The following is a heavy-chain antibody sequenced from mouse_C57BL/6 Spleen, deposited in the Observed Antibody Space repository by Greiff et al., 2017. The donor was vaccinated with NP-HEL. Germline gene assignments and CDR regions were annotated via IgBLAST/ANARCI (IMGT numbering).Heavy chain of an antibody. Sequence: VQLQQSGAELVRPGASVTLSCKASGYTFTDYEMHWVKQTPVHGLEWIGAIDPETGGTAYNQKFKGKAILTADKSSSTAYMELRSLTSEDSAVYYWTRAGNWDYFDDWGQGTTLTVSS. CDR1: GYTFTDYE. CDR2: IDPETGGT. J-gene: IGHJ2*01. D-gene: IGHD4-1*01. CDR3: TRAGNWDYFDD. V-gene: IGHV1-15*01.